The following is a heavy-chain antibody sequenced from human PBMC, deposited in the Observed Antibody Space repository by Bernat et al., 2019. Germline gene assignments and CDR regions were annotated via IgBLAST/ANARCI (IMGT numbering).Heavy chain of an antibody. J-gene: IGHJ4*02. CDR3: AKLPDIAAAGRDY. CDR2: ISYDGSNT. Sequence: QVQLVESGGGVVQPGRSLRLSCAASGFTFSNYAMHWVRQAPGKGLEWVALISYDGSNTYYADSVKGRFTISRDNSKNTLYLQMNSLRAEDTAVYYCAKLPDIAAAGRDYWGQGTLVTVSS. V-gene: IGHV3-30-3*02. D-gene: IGHD6-13*01. CDR1: GFTFSNYA.